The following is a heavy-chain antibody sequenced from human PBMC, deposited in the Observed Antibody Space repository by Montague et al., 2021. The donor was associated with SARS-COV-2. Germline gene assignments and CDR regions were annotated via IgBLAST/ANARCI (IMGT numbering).Heavy chain of an antibody. V-gene: IGHV4-38-2*02. Sequence: SETLSLTCTVSGYSINSGYHWGWIRQPPGKGLEWIGSFYHGGSTYYNPSLKSRVTISGDTSKNQFSLKLSSVTAADTAVYYCARGAGYSSSWYLAFEIWGQGTMVTVSS. CDR3: ARGAGYSSSWYLAFEI. CDR2: FYHGGST. D-gene: IGHD6-13*01. J-gene: IGHJ3*02. CDR1: GYSINSGYH.